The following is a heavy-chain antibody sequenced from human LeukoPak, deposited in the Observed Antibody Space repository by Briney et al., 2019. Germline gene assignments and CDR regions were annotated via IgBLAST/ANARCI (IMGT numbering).Heavy chain of an antibody. D-gene: IGHD6-13*01. CDR2: IKEDGSEK. CDR1: GFTFSTSA. CDR3: ARGGYSSSWYISRDY. V-gene: IGHV3-7*01. Sequence: GGSLRLSCAASGFTFSTSAMTWVRQAPGKGLEWVANIKEDGSEKYYVDSVKGRFTISRDNAKNSLYLQMNSLRAEDTAVYYCARGGYSSSWYISRDYWGQGTLVTVSS. J-gene: IGHJ4*02.